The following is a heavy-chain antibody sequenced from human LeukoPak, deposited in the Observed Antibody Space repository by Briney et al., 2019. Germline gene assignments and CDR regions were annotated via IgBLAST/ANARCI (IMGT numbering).Heavy chain of an antibody. D-gene: IGHD3-22*01. V-gene: IGHV3-13*01. Sequence: PGGSLRLSCAASGFTFSSYDMHWVRQATGKGLEWVSAIGTAGDTYYPGSVKGRFTISRENAKNSLYLQMNSLRAGDTAVYYCARGEDSSGYLPYYYYYGMDVWGQGTTVTVSS. J-gene: IGHJ6*02. CDR2: IGTAGDT. CDR3: ARGEDSSGYLPYYYYYGMDV. CDR1: GFTFSSYD.